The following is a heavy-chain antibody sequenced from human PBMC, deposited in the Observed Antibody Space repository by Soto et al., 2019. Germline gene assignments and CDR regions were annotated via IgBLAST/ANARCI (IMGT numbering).Heavy chain of an antibody. D-gene: IGHD3-9*01. CDR2: INPNSGGT. V-gene: IGHV1-2*04. J-gene: IGHJ5*02. CDR3: ARDGDILTGYYANWFDP. CDR1: GYPFTGYY. Sequence: AAVKVSCKASGYPFTGYYMHWVRQAPGQGLEWMGWINPNSGGTNYAQKFQGWVTMTRDTSISTAYMELSRLRSDDTAVYYCARDGDILTGYYANWFDPWGQGTLVTVSS.